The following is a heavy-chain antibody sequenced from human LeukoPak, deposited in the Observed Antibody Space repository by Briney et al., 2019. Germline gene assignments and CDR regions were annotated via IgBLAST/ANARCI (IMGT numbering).Heavy chain of an antibody. CDR1: GFSLSTSGMC. J-gene: IGHJ4*02. CDR2: IDWDDDK. V-gene: IGHV2-70*11. CDR3: ARIWYSGSFSLADY. Sequence: SGPALVKPTQTLTLTCTFSGFSLSTSGMCVSWIRQPPGKALEWLARIDWDDDKYYSTSLKTRLTISKDTSKNQVVLTMTNMDPVDTATYYCARIWYSGSFSLADYWGQGTLVTVSS. D-gene: IGHD1-26*01.